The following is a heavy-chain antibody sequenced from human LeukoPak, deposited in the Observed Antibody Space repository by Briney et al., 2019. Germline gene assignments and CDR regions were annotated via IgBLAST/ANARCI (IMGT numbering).Heavy chain of an antibody. CDR2: ISGSGGST. J-gene: IGHJ4*02. Sequence: AGGSLRLSCAASGFTFSSYAMSWVRQAPGKGLEWVSAISGSGGSTYYADSVKGRFTTSRDNSKNTLYLQMNSLRAEDTAVYYCAKDQLVVVPDETDYWGQGTLVTVSS. D-gene: IGHD2-2*01. CDR1: GFTFSSYA. V-gene: IGHV3-23*01. CDR3: AKDQLVVVPDETDY.